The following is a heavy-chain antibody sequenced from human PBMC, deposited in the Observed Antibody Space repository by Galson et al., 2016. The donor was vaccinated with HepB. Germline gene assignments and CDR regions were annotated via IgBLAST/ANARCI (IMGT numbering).Heavy chain of an antibody. CDR2: INHRGST. CDR3: ARGTRYNWNYLDY. CDR1: GASFSENS. D-gene: IGHD1-7*01. Sequence: ETLSLTCGVSGASFSENSWSWIRQPPGKGLEWIGEINHRGSTNYNPSLKSRVTISVDTSKHQFSLKLTSATTEDTAVYFCARGTRYNWNYLDYWGQGTLVTVSS. V-gene: IGHV4-34*01. J-gene: IGHJ4*02.